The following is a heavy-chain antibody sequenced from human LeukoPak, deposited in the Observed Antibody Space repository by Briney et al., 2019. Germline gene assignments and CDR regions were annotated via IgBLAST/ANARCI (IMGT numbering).Heavy chain of an antibody. CDR2: IWYDGSKK. V-gene: IGHV3-33*08. CDR3: ASENYYGSGRRGTWLDP. Sequence: GGSLRLSCPASGFTFSSYAMSWVRQAPGKGLEWVAVIWYDGSKKYYADSVKGRFTISRDNSKNTLYLQINSLRAEDTAVYYCASENYYGSGRRGTWLDPWGQGTLVTVSS. J-gene: IGHJ5*02. CDR1: GFTFSSYA. D-gene: IGHD3-10*01.